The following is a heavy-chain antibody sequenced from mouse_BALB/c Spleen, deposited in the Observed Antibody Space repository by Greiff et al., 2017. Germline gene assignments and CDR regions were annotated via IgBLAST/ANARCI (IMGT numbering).Heavy chain of an antibody. Sequence: QVQLQQSGAELVRPGTSVKISCKASGYTFTNYWLGWVKQRPGHGLEWIGDIYPGGGYTNYNEKFQGKATITADTSSNTAYLQLSSLTSEDTAVYYCARGEQGYAMDYWGQGTSVTVS. CDR3: ARGEQGYAMDY. CDR1: GYTFTNYW. CDR2: IYPGGGYT. V-gene: IGHV1-63*02. J-gene: IGHJ4*01.